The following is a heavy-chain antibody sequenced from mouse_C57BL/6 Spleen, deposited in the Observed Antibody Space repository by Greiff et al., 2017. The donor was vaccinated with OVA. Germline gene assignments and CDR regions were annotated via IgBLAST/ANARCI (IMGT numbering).Heavy chain of an antibody. CDR2: IHPNRGST. CDR1: GYTFTSYW. V-gene: IGHV1-64*01. CDR3: ALTTVVAPYWYFDV. J-gene: IGHJ1*03. D-gene: IGHD1-1*01. Sequence: QVQLQQPGAELVKPGASVTLSCKASGYTFTSYWMHWVKQRPGQGLEWIGMIHPNRGSTNYNEKFKSKATLTVDKSSSTAYMQLSSLTSEDSAVYYCALTTVVAPYWYFDVWGTGTTVTVSS.